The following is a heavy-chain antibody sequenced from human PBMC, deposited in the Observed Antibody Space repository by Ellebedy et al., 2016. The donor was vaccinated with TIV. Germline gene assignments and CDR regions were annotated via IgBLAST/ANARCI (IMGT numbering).Heavy chain of an antibody. J-gene: IGHJ5*02. V-gene: IGHV3-7*03. D-gene: IGHD6-6*01. CDR1: GFSFSTYW. CDR2: IKQDGSET. Sequence: GGSLRLSCAVSGFSFSTYWMSWVRQAPGKGLEWVAQIKQDGSETYYVDSVRGRFSISRDNAKNSLSLQMNSLRTEDTAVYYCVRDKTDISSSGSLFDPWGQGTLVTVSS. CDR3: VRDKTDISSSGSLFDP.